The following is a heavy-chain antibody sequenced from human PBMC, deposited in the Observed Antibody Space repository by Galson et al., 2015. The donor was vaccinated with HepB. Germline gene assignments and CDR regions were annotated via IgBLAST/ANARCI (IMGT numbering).Heavy chain of an antibody. CDR1: GYTFTSYG. Sequence: SVKVSCKASGYTFTSYGISWVRQAPGQGLEWMGWISAYNGNTNYAQKLQGRVTMTTDTSTSTAYMELRSLRSDDTAVYYCARGAIAAAWGYYFDYWGQGTLVTVSS. CDR2: ISAYNGNT. CDR3: ARGAIAAAWGYYFDY. D-gene: IGHD6-13*01. J-gene: IGHJ4*02. V-gene: IGHV1-18*01.